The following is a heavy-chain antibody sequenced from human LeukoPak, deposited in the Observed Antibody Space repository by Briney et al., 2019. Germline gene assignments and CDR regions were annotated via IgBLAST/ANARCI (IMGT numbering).Heavy chain of an antibody. Sequence: ASVKVSCKASGYTFTSYGISWVRQAPGQGLEWMGWISACNGNTNYAQKLQGRVTMTTDTSTSTAYMELRSLRSDDTAVYYCARARGSSWYGGYYFDYWGQGTLVTVSS. V-gene: IGHV1-18*01. D-gene: IGHD6-13*01. CDR2: ISACNGNT. CDR1: GYTFTSYG. CDR3: ARARGSSWYGGYYFDY. J-gene: IGHJ4*02.